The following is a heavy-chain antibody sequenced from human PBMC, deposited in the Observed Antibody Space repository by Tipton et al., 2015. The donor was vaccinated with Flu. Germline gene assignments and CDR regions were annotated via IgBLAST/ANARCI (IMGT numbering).Heavy chain of an antibody. CDR2: IKQDGSEK. D-gene: IGHD3-3*01. CDR3: ARALVGLEWEDAY. J-gene: IGHJ4*02. Sequence: GSLRLSCADSGFKLSKYWMSWVRQAPGKGLEWVANIKQDGSEKDYVDSVKGRFIISRDNAKNSVYLQMNSLRVEDTAVYYCARALVGLEWEDAYWGQGTLVTVSS. V-gene: IGHV3-7*03. CDR1: GFKLSKYW.